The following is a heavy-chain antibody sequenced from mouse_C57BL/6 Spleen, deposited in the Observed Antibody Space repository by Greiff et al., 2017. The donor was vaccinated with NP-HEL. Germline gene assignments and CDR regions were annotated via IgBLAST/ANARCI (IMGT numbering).Heavy chain of an antibody. CDR2: INPSTGGT. D-gene: IGHD1-1*01. CDR1: GYSFTGYY. J-gene: IGHJ2*01. CDR3: ARSYYYGSGYY. V-gene: IGHV1-42*01. Sequence: EVQLQQSGPELVKPGASVKISCKASGYSFTGYYMNWVKQSPEKSLEWIGEINPSTGGTTYNQKFKAKATLTVDKSSSTAYMQLKSLTSEDSAVYYCARSYYYGSGYYWGQGTTLTVAS.